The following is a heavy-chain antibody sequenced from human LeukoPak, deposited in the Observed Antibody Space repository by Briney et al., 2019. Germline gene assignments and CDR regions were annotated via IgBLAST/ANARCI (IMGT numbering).Heavy chain of an antibody. CDR3: ARDIVATIGDYFDY. D-gene: IGHD5-12*01. V-gene: IGHV1-46*01. CDR1: GYTFTSYH. CDR2: INPSGGST. J-gene: IGHJ4*02. Sequence: GASVKVSCKASGYTFTSYHMHWVRQAPGQRLEWMEIINPSGGSTSYAQKFQGRVTMTRDTSTSTVYMELSSLRSEDTAVYYCARDIVATIGDYFDYWGQGTLVTVSS.